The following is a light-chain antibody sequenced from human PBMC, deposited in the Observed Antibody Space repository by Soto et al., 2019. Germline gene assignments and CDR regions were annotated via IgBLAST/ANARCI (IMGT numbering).Light chain of an antibody. CDR2: EVT. V-gene: IGLV2-8*01. CDR1: SSDVGYYDY. Sequence: QSALTQPPSASGFPGQSVTISCTGTSSDVGYYDYVSWYQQHPGKAPKLVIYEVTKRPSGVPDRVSASKSGNTASLTVSGLRAEDEADYYCSSYAGSKNFVFGSGIKVTVL. CDR3: SSYAGSKNFV. J-gene: IGLJ1*01.